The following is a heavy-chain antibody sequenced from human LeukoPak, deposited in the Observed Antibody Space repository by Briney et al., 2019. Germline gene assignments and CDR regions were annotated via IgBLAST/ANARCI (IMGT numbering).Heavy chain of an antibody. Sequence: GGSLRLSCAASGFTVSSNYMSWLRQSPEMGLEWVSILYSDGTTYYTDSVRGRFTISRDNSKSTLYLQMNSLRAEDTAVYYCARWICGSTSCFYDYWGQGTLVTVSS. CDR1: GFTVSSNY. D-gene: IGHD2-2*01. V-gene: IGHV3-53*01. CDR3: ARWICGSTSCFYDY. J-gene: IGHJ4*02. CDR2: LYSDGTT.